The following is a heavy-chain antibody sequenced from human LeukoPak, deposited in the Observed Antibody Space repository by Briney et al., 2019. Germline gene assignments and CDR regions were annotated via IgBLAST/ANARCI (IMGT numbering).Heavy chain of an antibody. CDR3: ARGDSSSWYSEYYYYYYGMDA. Sequence: GASVKVSCKASGYTFTSYDINWVRQATGQGLEWMGWMNPNSGNTGYAQKFQGRVTMTRNTSISTAYMELSSLRSEDTAVYYCARGDSSSWYSEYYYYYYGMDAWGQGTTVTVSS. V-gene: IGHV1-8*01. CDR2: MNPNSGNT. CDR1: GYTFTSYD. D-gene: IGHD6-13*01. J-gene: IGHJ6*02.